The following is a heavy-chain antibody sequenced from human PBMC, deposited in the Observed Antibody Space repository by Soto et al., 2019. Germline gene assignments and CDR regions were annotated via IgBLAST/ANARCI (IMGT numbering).Heavy chain of an antibody. J-gene: IGHJ4*02. D-gene: IGHD3-22*01. CDR3: AKDSDTSGYSPSEY. CDR1: GFAFGSYA. Sequence: VGSLRLSCVTSGFAFGSYAMSWVRQAPGKGLEWVSTISGGGGSTNYADSVKGRFTISRDNSKNTLYLQMNSLRAEGTAVYYCAKDSDTSGYSPSEYWGQGALVTVSS. CDR2: ISGGGGST. V-gene: IGHV3-23*01.